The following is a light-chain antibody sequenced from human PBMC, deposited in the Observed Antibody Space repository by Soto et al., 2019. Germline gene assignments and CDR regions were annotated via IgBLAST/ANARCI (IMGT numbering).Light chain of an antibody. Sequence: IVLAQSPATLSLSPGERATLSCRASQSVSSYLAWNQQKPGQAPRLLIYDASNGASGIPARFSGSGSGTDFTRTISSLEPEDFAVYYCQQRSNWITFGQGTRLEIK. V-gene: IGKV3-11*01. CDR1: QSVSSY. CDR2: DAS. CDR3: QQRSNWIT. J-gene: IGKJ5*01.